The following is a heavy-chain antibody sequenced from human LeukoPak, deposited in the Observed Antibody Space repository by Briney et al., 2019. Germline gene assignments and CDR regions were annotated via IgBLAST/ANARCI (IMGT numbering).Heavy chain of an antibody. V-gene: IGHV4-59*01. D-gene: IGHD6-13*01. Sequence: SETLSLTCTVSGGSISSYYWSWIRQPPGKGLEWIGYIYYSGSTNYNPSLKSRVTISVDTSKNQFSLKLSSVTAADTAVYYCARAVTDIAAAGTWYFDYWGQGTLVTVSS. CDR3: ARAVTDIAAAGTWYFDY. CDR2: IYYSGST. CDR1: GGSISSYY. J-gene: IGHJ4*02.